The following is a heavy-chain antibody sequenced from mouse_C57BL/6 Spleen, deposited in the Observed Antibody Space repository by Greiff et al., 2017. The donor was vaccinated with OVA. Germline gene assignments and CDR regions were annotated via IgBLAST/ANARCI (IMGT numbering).Heavy chain of an antibody. CDR1: GFTFSDYY. V-gene: IGHV5-12*01. D-gene: IGHD1-1*01. J-gene: IGHJ2*01. CDR2: ISNGGGST. Sequence: EVMLVESGGGLVQPGGSLKLSCAASGFTFSDYYMYWVRQTPEKRLEWVAYISNGGGSTYYPDTVKGRFTISRDNAKNTLYLQMSRLKSEDTAMYYCARGGGYYYGSRAHYFDYWGQGTTLTVSS. CDR3: ARGGGYYYGSRAHYFDY.